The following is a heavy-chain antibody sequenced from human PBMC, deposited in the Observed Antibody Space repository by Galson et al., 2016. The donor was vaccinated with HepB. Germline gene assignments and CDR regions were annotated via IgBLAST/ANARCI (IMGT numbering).Heavy chain of an antibody. Sequence: SLRLPCAASGFTFSTYYMTWVRQPPGKGLGWVAGIKQDGSEKYYVDSVKGLFTISRDSSKNTLYLQMNSLRVEDTAVYYCARDGDNRNDFDCWGQGTLVTVSS. CDR1: GFTFSTYY. CDR2: IKQDGSEK. V-gene: IGHV3-7*04. D-gene: IGHD1-1*01. J-gene: IGHJ4*02. CDR3: ARDGDNRNDFDC.